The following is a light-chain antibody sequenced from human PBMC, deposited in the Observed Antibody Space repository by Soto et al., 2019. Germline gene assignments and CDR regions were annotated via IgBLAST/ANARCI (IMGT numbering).Light chain of an antibody. CDR1: QSVSSY. CDR3: QQRSNWTLP. V-gene: IGKV3-11*01. CDR2: DAS. Sequence: EIVLTQSPATLSLSPGERATLSCRASQSVSSYLAWYQQKPGQAPRLLIYDASNRATGIPARFSGSGSGTDVTLTISSLAPEDFAVYYCQQRSNWTLPFGVGTKVDIX. J-gene: IGKJ4*01.